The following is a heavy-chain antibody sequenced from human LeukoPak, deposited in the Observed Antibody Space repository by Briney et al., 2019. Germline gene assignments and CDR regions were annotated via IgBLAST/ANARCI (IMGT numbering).Heavy chain of an antibody. V-gene: IGHV4-59*08. Sequence: PSETLSLTCTVSGGSISSYYWSWIRQPPGKGLEWIGYIYYSGSTNYNPSLKSRVTISVDTSKNQFSLKLSFVTAADTAVYYCARHTGSGSSFDYWGQGTLVTVSS. CDR3: ARHTGSGSSFDY. J-gene: IGHJ4*02. CDR2: IYYSGST. D-gene: IGHD3-10*01. CDR1: GGSISSYY.